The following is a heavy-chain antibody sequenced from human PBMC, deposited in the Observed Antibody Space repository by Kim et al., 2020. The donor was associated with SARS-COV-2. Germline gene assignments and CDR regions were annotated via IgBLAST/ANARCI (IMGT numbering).Heavy chain of an antibody. CDR1: GFTFSSYG. CDR3: ARDPGHSSAQLGEMYFDY. V-gene: IGHV3-33*01. Sequence: GGSLRLSCAASGFTFSSYGMHWVRQAPGKGLEWVAVIWYDGSNKYYADSVKGRFTISRDNSKNTLYLQMNSLRAEDTAVYYCARDPGHSSAQLGEMYFDYWGQGTLVTVSS. J-gene: IGHJ4*02. CDR2: IWYDGSNK. D-gene: IGHD6-19*01.